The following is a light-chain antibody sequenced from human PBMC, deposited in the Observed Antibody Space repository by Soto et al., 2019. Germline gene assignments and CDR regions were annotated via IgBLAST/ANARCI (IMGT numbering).Light chain of an antibody. V-gene: IGKV1-5*01. CDR3: QQYNSYWT. CDR1: QILVPG. J-gene: IGKJ1*01. CDR2: DAS. Sequence: DIQMTQSPSTLSASVGDRVTITCGAIQILVPGVAWNRQKPGPAPKLLMYDASRLESGVPPRFSGSGSGTEFTLTISSLQPDDFATYYCQQYNSYWTFGQGTKVEIK.